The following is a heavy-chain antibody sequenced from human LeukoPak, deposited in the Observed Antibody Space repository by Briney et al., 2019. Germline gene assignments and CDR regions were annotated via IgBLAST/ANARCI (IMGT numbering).Heavy chain of an antibody. D-gene: IGHD3-3*02. CDR1: GGSISSYY. CDR2: IYYSGST. V-gene: IGHV4-59*08. Sequence: SETLSLTCTVSGGSISSYYWSWIRQPPGKGLEWIGYIYYSGSTNYNPSLKSRVTISVDTSKNQFSLKLSSVTAADTALYYCARLAVRSYYYYGMDVWGQGTTVTVSS. J-gene: IGHJ6*02. CDR3: ARLAVRSYYYYGMDV.